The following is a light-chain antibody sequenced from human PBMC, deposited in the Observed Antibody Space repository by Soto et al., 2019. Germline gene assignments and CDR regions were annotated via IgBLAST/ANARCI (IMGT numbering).Light chain of an antibody. V-gene: IGKV1-17*01. J-gene: IGKJ2*01. CDR2: TAS. CDR3: LQHNTYPYP. CDR1: QDSRND. Sequence: DIQMTQSPSSLSSSVGDRVTITCRASQDSRNDLGWYQQKPWKAPKRLISTASSLQSGAPSRFSGSESATEFTLTIPSLQPDDFATYYCLQHNTYPYPFGQGTKLQIK.